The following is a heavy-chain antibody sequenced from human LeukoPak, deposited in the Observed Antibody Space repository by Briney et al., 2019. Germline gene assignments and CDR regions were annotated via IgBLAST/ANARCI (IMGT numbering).Heavy chain of an antibody. V-gene: IGHV1-69*05. CDR2: IIPIFGTA. CDR1: GGTFSSYA. D-gene: IGHD3-22*01. J-gene: IGHJ4*02. CDR3: ARGDSSGYYSFGY. Sequence: GASVKVSCKASGGTFSSYAISWVRQAPGQGLEWMGRIIPIFGTANYAQKFQGRVTITTDESTSTAYMELSSLRSEDTAVYYCARGDSSGYYSFGYWGQGTLVTVSS.